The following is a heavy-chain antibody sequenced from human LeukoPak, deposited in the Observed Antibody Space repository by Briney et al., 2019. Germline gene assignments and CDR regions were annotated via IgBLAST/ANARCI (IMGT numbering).Heavy chain of an antibody. CDR3: ARLEYNYDFGY. CDR2: FYPGDSDT. CDR1: GYSFTSYW. D-gene: IGHD5-18*01. Sequence: GESLKISCKGSGYSFTSYWIGWVRQMPGKGLEWMGIFYPGDSDTRYRPSFQGQVTISADKSISTAYLQWSSLRASDTAMYFCARLEYNYDFGYWGQGTLVTVSS. V-gene: IGHV5-51*01. J-gene: IGHJ4*02.